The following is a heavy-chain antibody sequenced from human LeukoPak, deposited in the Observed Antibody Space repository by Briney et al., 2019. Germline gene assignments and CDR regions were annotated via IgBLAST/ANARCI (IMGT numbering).Heavy chain of an antibody. D-gene: IGHD3-10*01. J-gene: IGHJ4*02. CDR1: GGSMNNYY. CDR3: ARDHMVRQPL. Sequence: SETLSLTCTVSGGSMNNYYWSWIRQAPGKGLEWIGYIYYSGNTNYNPSLQSRLTMSVDRSNNQFSLKLSSVTAADTAVYYCARDHMVRQPLWGQGTLVTVSS. V-gene: IGHV4-59*12. CDR2: IYYSGNT.